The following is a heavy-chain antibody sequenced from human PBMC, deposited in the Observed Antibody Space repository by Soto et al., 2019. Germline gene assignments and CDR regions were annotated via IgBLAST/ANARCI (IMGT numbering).Heavy chain of an antibody. D-gene: IGHD3-3*01. V-gene: IGHV1-24*01. CDR1: GYTLTELS. J-gene: IGHJ4*02. Sequence: ASVKVSCKVSGYTLTELSMHWVRQAPGKGLEWMGGFDPEDGETIYAQKFQGRVTMTEDTSTDTAYMELSSLRSEDAAVYYCATGFKEDDFWSGFTPPLDYWGQGTLVTVSS. CDR2: FDPEDGET. CDR3: ATGFKEDDFWSGFTPPLDY.